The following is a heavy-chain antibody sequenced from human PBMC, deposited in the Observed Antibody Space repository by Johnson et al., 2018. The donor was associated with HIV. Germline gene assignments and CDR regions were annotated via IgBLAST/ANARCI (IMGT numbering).Heavy chain of an antibody. CDR1: GFIFSNYP. V-gene: IGHV3-30*04. CDR2: ISFDGSNK. Sequence: QVQLVESGGGVVQPGRSLRLSCAASGFIFSNYPMHWVRQAPGKGLEWVAVISFDGSNKYYADSVKCRFTISRDNSKNTLYLQMNSLRAEDTAVYYCARDRRITIFGSGRAVQSNDAFDIWGQGTMVTVSS. D-gene: IGHD3-3*01. CDR3: ARDRRITIFGSGRAVQSNDAFDI. J-gene: IGHJ3*02.